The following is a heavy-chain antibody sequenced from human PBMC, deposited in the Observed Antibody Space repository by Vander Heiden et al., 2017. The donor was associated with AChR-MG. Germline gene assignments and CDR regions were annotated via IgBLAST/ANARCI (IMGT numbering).Heavy chain of an antibody. CDR2: ISGDGKKE. V-gene: IGHV3-30*04. J-gene: IGHJ4*02. CDR1: GFTLSSFA. CDR3: VRGGGSGIYPFGY. Sequence: QVQLVESGGGVVQPERSLRLSCAVSGFTLSSFAFHWVRQAPGKGLEWVAAISGDGKKEYYADSVKGRLTISRDISKSTVNLQMSSLRTEDTAVYYCVRGGGSGIYPFGYWGQGTLVTVSS. D-gene: IGHD3-10*01.